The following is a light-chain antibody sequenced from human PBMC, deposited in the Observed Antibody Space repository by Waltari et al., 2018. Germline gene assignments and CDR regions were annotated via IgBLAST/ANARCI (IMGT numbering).Light chain of an antibody. V-gene: IGKV1-39*01. Sequence: DIQMTQSPSSLSASVGDRVTITCRASQSISNYLSWYQQKPGKAPKFLIYAASSLQSGVQSRFSGSGSGTDFTLTISSLQPEDFATYYCQQSYSTLTWTFGQGTKVEIK. CDR2: AAS. CDR3: QQSYSTLTWT. J-gene: IGKJ1*01. CDR1: QSISNY.